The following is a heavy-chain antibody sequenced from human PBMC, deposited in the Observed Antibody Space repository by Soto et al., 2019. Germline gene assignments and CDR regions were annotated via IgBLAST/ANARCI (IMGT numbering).Heavy chain of an antibody. CDR3: ARDKITGLFDY. J-gene: IGHJ4*02. CDR2: INHSGST. CDR1: GWSFSGYY. D-gene: IGHD2-8*02. Sequence: SETLSLTCAVYGWSFSGYYWTWIRQPPGTGLEWIGEINHSGSTNYNPSLKSRVTISVDTSKNQFSLKLTSVTAADTAVYYCARDKITGLFDYWGQGTRVTVSS. V-gene: IGHV4-34*01.